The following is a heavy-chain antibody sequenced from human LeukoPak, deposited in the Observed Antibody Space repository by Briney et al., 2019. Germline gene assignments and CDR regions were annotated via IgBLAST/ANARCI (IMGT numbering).Heavy chain of an antibody. CDR3: ARDADRRGGDTSRGYFDY. J-gene: IGHJ4*02. V-gene: IGHV4-59*01. D-gene: IGHD3-10*01. Sequence: PSETLSLTCTVSGGSISSYYWSWIRQPPGKGLEWIGYIYYSGSTNYNPSLKSRVTISVDTSKNQFSLKLSSVTAADTAVYYCARDADRRGGDTSRGYFDYWGQGTLVTVSS. CDR2: IYYSGST. CDR1: GGSISSYY.